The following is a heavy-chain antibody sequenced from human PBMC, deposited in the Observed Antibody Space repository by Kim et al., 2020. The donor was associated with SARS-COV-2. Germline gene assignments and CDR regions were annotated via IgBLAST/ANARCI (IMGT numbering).Heavy chain of an antibody. D-gene: IGHD2-15*01. CDR2: ISSSSSYI. CDR3: ARGGVGVVVAATEVRFDP. CDR1: GFTFSSYS. J-gene: IGHJ5*02. V-gene: IGHV3-21*01. Sequence: GGSLRLSCAASGFTFSSYSMNWVRQAPGKGLEWVSSISSSSSYIYYADSVKGRFTISRDNAKNSLYLQMNSLRAEDTAVYYCARGGVGVVVAATEVRFDPWGQGTLVTVSS.